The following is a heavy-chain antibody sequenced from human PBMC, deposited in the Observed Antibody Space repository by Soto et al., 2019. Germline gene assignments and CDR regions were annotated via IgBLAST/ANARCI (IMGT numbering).Heavy chain of an antibody. V-gene: IGHV4-59*08. CDR3: ACIFSGGYGYGFYYYGMDV. Sequence: AETLSLTCTVSGGSISCDNWRWIRPPPGKGLEWIGIIYYSGSTNYNPSLKSRVTISVETSKNQFSLKLSSVTAADTAVYYCACIFSGGYGYGFYYYGMDVWGQGTTVTVSS. J-gene: IGHJ6*02. D-gene: IGHD5-18*01. CDR1: GGSISCDN. CDR2: IYYSGST.